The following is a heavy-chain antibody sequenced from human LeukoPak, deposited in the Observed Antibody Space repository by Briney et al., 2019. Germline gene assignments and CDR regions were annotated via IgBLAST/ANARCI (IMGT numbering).Heavy chain of an antibody. V-gene: IGHV4-4*07. J-gene: IGHJ5*02. D-gene: IGHD3-10*01. Sequence: SETLSLTCTVSDGAIAGYSWSWIRQPAGKGLEWIGRIYTSGSTNYNPSLKSRVTMSVDTSKNQFSLKLSSVTAADTAVYYCARDFGSALLWFGELLYHNWFDPWGQGTLVTVSS. CDR1: DGAIAGYS. CDR3: ARDFGSALLWFGELLYHNWFDP. CDR2: IYTSGST.